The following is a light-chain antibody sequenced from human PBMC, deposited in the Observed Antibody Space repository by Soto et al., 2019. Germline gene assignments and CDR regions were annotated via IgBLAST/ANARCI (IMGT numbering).Light chain of an antibody. V-gene: IGKV1-39*01. Sequence: DIQMTQSPSSLSASVGDRVTITCRASQSISSYLNWYQQKPGKAPKLLIYGASSLQSGVPSRFSGSGSGTDFTLTISSLQPEDFATYYCQQSYSSLGITVGQGTRLEIK. J-gene: IGKJ5*01. CDR3: QQSYSSLGIT. CDR2: GAS. CDR1: QSISSY.